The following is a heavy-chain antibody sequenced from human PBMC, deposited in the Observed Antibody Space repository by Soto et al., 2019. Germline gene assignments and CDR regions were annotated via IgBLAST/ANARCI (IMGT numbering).Heavy chain of an antibody. CDR2: IIPIFGTA. J-gene: IGHJ4*02. Sequence: QVQLVQSGAEVKKPGSSLKVSCKASGDTFDIYGFNWVRQAPGQGLEWLGTIIPIFGTADYVQKFEGRVSISADKSTSTAYMELASLTSEDSGIYYCARGGFHFYDDSGHAFDYWGQGTLITVSS. CDR1: GDTFDIYG. D-gene: IGHD3-22*01. V-gene: IGHV1-69*06. CDR3: ARGGFHFYDDSGHAFDY.